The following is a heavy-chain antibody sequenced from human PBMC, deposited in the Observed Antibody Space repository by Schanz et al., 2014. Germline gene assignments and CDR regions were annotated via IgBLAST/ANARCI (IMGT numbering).Heavy chain of an antibody. CDR3: ARDRRVFDRDDLYYFDS. CDR2: ISGYNHNK. CDR1: GYTFTSYG. Sequence: QVPLLQSGAEVKKPGASVQVSCKASGYTFTSYGISWVRQAPGQGLEWMGWISGYNHNKEYDQKFQGRVTMTTDTATSTAYMALADLRSDDTDVYYCARDRRVFDRDDLYYFDSWGQGTLXTVSS. V-gene: IGHV1-18*01. J-gene: IGHJ4*02. D-gene: IGHD3-16*02.